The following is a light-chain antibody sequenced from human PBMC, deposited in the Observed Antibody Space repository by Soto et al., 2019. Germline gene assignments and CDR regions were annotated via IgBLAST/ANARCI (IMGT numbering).Light chain of an antibody. J-gene: IGKJ1*01. CDR1: QSISSW. CDR2: DAS. Sequence: DIQMTQSPSTLSASVGARVTITCRASQSISSWLAWYKQKPGKAPKLLSYDASSLESGVPSRFSGSGSGTEFTLTISSLQPDDFATYYCQQYNSYLWTFGQGTKVDIK. V-gene: IGKV1-5*01. CDR3: QQYNSYLWT.